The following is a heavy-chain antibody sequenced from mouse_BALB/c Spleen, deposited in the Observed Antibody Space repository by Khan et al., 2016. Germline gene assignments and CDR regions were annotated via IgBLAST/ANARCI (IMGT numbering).Heavy chain of an antibody. CDR1: GYSITSDYA. V-gene: IGHV3-2*02. CDR3: ARYDYDRGYFDF. J-gene: IGHJ2*01. CDR2: ISCSGST. Sequence: EVQLQESGPGLVKPSQSLSLTCTVTGYSITSDYAWNWIRQFPGNKLEWMGYISCSGSTSYNPSLQSRISITRDTSKNQFFLQLNSLTTEDTATYYCARYDYDRGYFDFWGQGTTLTVSS. D-gene: IGHD2-4*01.